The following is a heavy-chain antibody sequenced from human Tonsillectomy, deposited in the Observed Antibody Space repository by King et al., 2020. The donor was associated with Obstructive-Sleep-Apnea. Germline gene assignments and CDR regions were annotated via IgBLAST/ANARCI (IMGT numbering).Heavy chain of an antibody. J-gene: IGHJ4*02. V-gene: IGHV1-2*02. CDR2: IKPHSGFT. CDR1: GYTFTGYS. D-gene: IGHD2-2*03. Sequence: VQLVESGAEVKKPGASVKVSCKASGYTFTGYSMHWVRQAPGQGLEWMGWIKPHSGFTKYAQRFQGRVTMTRSTSISTASMELSRLRSDDTAVDYCARDLDTVVVPAAGDYWGQGTLVTDSS. CDR3: ARDLDTVVVPAAGDY.